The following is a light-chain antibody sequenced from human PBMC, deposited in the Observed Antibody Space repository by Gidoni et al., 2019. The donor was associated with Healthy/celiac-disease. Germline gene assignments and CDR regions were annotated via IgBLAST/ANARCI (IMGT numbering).Light chain of an antibody. V-gene: IGKV1-33*01. CDR3: QQYDNRPYT. J-gene: IGKJ2*01. Sequence: DIQMTQSPSSLSASVGDRVTITCQASQDISNYLHLYQQKPGKAPKLLIYDASNLETGVPSRFSGSGSGTDLTFTISSLQPEDIATYYCQQYDNRPYTFGQGTKLEIK. CDR2: DAS. CDR1: QDISNY.